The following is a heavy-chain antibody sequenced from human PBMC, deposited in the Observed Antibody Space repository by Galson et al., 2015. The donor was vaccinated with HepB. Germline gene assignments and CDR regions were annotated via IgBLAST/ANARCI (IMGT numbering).Heavy chain of an antibody. V-gene: IGHV3-33*01. Sequence: SLRLSCAASGFTFSSYGMHWVRQAPGKGLEWVAVIWYDGSNKYYADSVKGRFTISRDNSKNTLYLQMNSLRAEDTAVYYCARDSGGSYGGYYYYGMDVWGQGTTVTVSS. CDR3: ARDSGGSYGGYYYYGMDV. CDR2: IWYDGSNK. D-gene: IGHD1-26*01. CDR1: GFTFSSYG. J-gene: IGHJ6*02.